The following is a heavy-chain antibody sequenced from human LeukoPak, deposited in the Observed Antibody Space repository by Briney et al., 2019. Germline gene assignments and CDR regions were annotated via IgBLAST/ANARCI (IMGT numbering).Heavy chain of an antibody. CDR3: ASYYDSSGYVDY. V-gene: IGHV4-59*06. CDR1: GGSISSYY. D-gene: IGHD3-22*01. Sequence: PSETLSLTCTVSGGSISSYYWSWIRQHPGKGLEWIGYIYYSGSTYYNPSLKSRVIISVDTSKNQFSLNLSSVTAADTAVYYCASYYDSSGYVDYWGQGTLVTVSS. J-gene: IGHJ4*02. CDR2: IYYSGST.